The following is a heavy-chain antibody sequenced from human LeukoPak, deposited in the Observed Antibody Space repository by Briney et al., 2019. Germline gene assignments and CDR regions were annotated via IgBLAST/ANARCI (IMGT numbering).Heavy chain of an antibody. CDR1: GGTFSSYA. CDR2: IIPIFGTA. D-gene: IGHD6-13*01. Sequence: SVKVSCKASGGTFSSYAISWVRQAPGQGLERMGGIIPIFGTANYAQKFQGRVTITADKSTSTAYMELSSLRSEDTAVYYCARDGTIAAAGNYYYYYYMDVWGKGTTVTVSS. V-gene: IGHV1-69*06. J-gene: IGHJ6*03. CDR3: ARDGTIAAAGNYYYYYYMDV.